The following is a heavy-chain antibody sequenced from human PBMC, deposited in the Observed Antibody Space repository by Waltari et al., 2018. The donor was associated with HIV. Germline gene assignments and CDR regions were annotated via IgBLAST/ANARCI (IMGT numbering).Heavy chain of an antibody. Sequence: QLQLQESGPGLVKPSETLSLTCTVSGGSISSSSYYWGWIRQPPGKGLEWIGSIYYSGSTYYNPSLKSRVTRSVDTSKNQFSLKLSSVTAADTAVYYCARDYYGSGSYYNEDYYYGMDVWGQGTTVTVSS. CDR1: GGSISSSSYY. V-gene: IGHV4-39*07. J-gene: IGHJ6*02. D-gene: IGHD3-10*01. CDR2: IYYSGST. CDR3: ARDYYGSGSYYNEDYYYGMDV.